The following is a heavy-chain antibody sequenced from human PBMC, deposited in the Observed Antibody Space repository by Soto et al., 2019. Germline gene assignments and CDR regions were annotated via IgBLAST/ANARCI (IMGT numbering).Heavy chain of an antibody. D-gene: IGHD4-17*01. J-gene: IGHJ4*02. CDR3: ARESRSELATVEY. V-gene: IGHV4-4*07. Sequence: SETLSLTCTVSGASISNYYWSWIRQPAGKGLECLGRIYASGTTTYNPSLRSRVTMSVDTSKNQFSLNLNSVTAADTAVYYCARESRSELATVEYWGQGTLVTVSS. CDR2: IYASGTT. CDR1: GASISNYY.